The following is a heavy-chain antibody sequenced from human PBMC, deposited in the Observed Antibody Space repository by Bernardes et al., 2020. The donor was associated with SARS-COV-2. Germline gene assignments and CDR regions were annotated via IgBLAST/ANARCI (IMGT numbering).Heavy chain of an antibody. CDR2: AHYSGST. CDR1: GASIRSFY. J-gene: IGHJ1*01. Sequence: SEPLSLTCTVSGASIRSFYLSWIRQPPGKGLEWIGYAHYSGSTNYSPSLKSRVTMSVDTSNNHFSLNLRSVTAADTAVYYCARGLSPGGAGLWGQGTLVTVSS. D-gene: IGHD3-10*01. CDR3: ARGLSPGGAGL. V-gene: IGHV4-59*01.